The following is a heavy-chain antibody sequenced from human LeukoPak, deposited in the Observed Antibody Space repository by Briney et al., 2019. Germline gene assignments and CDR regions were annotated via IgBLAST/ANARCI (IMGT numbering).Heavy chain of an antibody. CDR3: AREAVRSRAFDI. J-gene: IGHJ3*02. CDR2: INHSGST. Sequence: SETLSLTCAVYGGSFSDYYWSWIRQPPGKGLEYIGEINHSGSTNYNPSLKSRVTISVDTSKNQFSLKLSSVTAADTAVYYCAREAVRSRAFDIWGQGTMVTVSS. CDR1: GGSFSDYY. D-gene: IGHD3-10*01. V-gene: IGHV4-34*01.